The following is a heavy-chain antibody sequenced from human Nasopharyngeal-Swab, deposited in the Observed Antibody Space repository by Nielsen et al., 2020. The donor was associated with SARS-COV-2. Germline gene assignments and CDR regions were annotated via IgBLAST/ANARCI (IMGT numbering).Heavy chain of an antibody. CDR1: GGSFSGYY. V-gene: IGHV4-34*01. CDR3: ARYGSGSYYTTGFDY. Sequence: SETLSLTCAVYGGSFSGYYWSWIRQPPGKGLEWIGEINHSGSTNYNPSLKSRVTISVDTSKNQFSLKLSSVTAADTAVYYCARYGSGSYYTTGFDYWGQGTLVTVSS. CDR2: INHSGST. J-gene: IGHJ4*02. D-gene: IGHD3-10*01.